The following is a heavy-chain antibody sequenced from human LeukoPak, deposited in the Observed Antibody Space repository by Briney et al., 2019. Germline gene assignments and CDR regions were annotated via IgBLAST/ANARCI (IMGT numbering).Heavy chain of an antibody. CDR1: GFTFNTYA. D-gene: IGHD3-22*01. J-gene: IGHJ4*02. Sequence: GGSLRLSCEASGFTFNTYAMNWVRQAPGKGLEWVANIKQDGSEKYYVDSVKGRFTISRDNAKNSLYLQMNSLRAEGTAVYYCARVEYYYDSSGYYYEGFDYWGQGTLVTVSS. V-gene: IGHV3-7*01. CDR2: IKQDGSEK. CDR3: ARVEYYYDSSGYYYEGFDY.